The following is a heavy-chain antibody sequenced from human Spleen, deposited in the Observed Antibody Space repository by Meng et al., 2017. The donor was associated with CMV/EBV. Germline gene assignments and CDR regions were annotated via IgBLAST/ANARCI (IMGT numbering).Heavy chain of an antibody. D-gene: IGHD3-3*01. CDR1: GYTFTGHY. J-gene: IGHJ4*02. CDR3: ARIPWSGYFSRYFDH. V-gene: IGHV1-2*02. CDR2: INPNSGAT. Sequence: ASVKVSCKASGYTFTGHYIHWVRQAPGQGFEWMGWINPNSGATNYARKFQGRVTMTSDTSINTVYMELRRLRSDDTAVYYCARIPWSGYFSRYFDHWGQGTVVTVSS.